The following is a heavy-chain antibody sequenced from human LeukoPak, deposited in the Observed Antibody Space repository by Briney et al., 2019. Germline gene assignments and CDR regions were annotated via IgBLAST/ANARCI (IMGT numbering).Heavy chain of an antibody. D-gene: IGHD3-9*01. J-gene: IGHJ6*03. Sequence: SSETLSLTCTVSGGSISSYYWSWIRQPAGKGLEWIGRIYISGSTNYNPSFKSRVTMSVDTSKNQFSLKLSSVTAADTAVYYCARDLYYDILTGYRLGVYYYYMDVWGKGTTVTISS. CDR1: GGSISSYY. CDR3: ARDLYYDILTGYRLGVYYYYMDV. V-gene: IGHV4-4*07. CDR2: IYISGST.